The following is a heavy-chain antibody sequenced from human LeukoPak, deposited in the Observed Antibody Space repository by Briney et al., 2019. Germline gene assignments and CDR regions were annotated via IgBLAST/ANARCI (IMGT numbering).Heavy chain of an antibody. D-gene: IGHD3-10*01. CDR1: GGTFSSYA. V-gene: IGHV1-69*13. J-gene: IGHJ3*02. Sequence: ASVKVSCKASGGTFSSYAISWVRQAPGQGLEWMGGIIPIFGTANYAQKFQGRVTITADESTSTAYMELSSLRSEDTAVYYCARGGITIVRGVPEFDAFDIWGQGTMVTVSS. CDR3: ARGGITIVRGVPEFDAFDI. CDR2: IIPIFGTA.